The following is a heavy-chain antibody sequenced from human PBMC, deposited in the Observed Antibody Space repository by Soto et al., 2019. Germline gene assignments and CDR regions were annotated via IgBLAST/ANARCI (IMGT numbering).Heavy chain of an antibody. D-gene: IGHD6-13*01. Sequence: PGGSLRLSCAASGFTFSSYAMHWFRQAPGKGLEWVAVISYDGSNKYYADSVKGRFTISRDNSKNTLYLQMNSLRAEDTAVYYCARSAAVHYYYYGMDVWGQGTTVTVSS. J-gene: IGHJ6*02. V-gene: IGHV3-30-3*01. CDR3: ARSAAVHYYYYGMDV. CDR1: GFTFSSYA. CDR2: ISYDGSNK.